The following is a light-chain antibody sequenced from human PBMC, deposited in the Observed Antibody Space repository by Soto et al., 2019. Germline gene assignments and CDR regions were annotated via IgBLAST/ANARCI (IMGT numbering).Light chain of an antibody. Sequence: DVQLTQSPSSLSASVGDRVTIACRASQTIGTSLNWYQHRPGRAPKLLMYAVSSLQSGVPSRFSGSGSGTDFTLTISSLHPEGFATYYCQQTFVSPLTFGGGTNVDIK. V-gene: IGKV1-39*01. CDR3: QQTFVSPLT. CDR1: QTIGTS. J-gene: IGKJ4*01. CDR2: AVS.